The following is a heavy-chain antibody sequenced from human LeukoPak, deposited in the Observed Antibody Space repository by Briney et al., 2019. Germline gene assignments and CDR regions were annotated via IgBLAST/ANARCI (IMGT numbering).Heavy chain of an antibody. CDR1: GYTFTNYG. J-gene: IGHJ4*02. V-gene: IGHV1-18*01. D-gene: IGHD6-13*01. Sequence: ASVKVSWKTSGYTFTNYGITWVRQAPGQGLEWVVWISANNGETNYAQKVQGRVTVTTDTSTSTAYMELRSLRSDDTAVYYCARAPPRVAAAGYDYWGQGTLVTVSS. CDR3: ARAPPRVAAAGYDY. CDR2: ISANNGET.